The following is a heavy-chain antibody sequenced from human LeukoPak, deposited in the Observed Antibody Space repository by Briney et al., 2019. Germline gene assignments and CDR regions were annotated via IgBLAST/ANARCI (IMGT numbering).Heavy chain of an antibody. CDR2: ISWNSGSI. J-gene: IGHJ4*02. V-gene: IGHV3-9*01. CDR3: AKASLYSYGLGGPFDY. D-gene: IGHD5-18*01. CDR1: GFTFDDYA. Sequence: GGSLRLSCAASGFTFDDYAMHWVRQAPGKGLEWVSGISWNSGSIGYADSVKGRFTISRDNAKNSLYLQMNSLRAGDTALYYCAKASLYSYGLGGPFDYWGQGTLVTVSS.